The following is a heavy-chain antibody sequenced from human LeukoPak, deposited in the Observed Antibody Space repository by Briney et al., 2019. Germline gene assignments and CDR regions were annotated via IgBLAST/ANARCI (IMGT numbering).Heavy chain of an antibody. CDR3: ARETPILWFRETGDAFDI. CDR2: IYYSGST. V-gene: IGHV4-59*01. D-gene: IGHD3-10*01. Sequence: SETLSLTCTVSGGSISSYYWSWIRQPPGKGLEWIGYIYYSGSTNYNPSLKSRVTISVDTSKNQFSLKLSSVTAADTAVYYCARETPILWFRETGDAFDIWGQGTMVTVSS. CDR1: GGSISSYY. J-gene: IGHJ3*02.